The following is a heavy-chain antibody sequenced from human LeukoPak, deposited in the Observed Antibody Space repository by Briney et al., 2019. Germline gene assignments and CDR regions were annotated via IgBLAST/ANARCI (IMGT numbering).Heavy chain of an antibody. J-gene: IGHJ4*02. CDR3: ANGEGPTVGIT. CDR2: SGGGGGRT. V-gene: IGHV3-23*01. CDR1: GFIFNNYV. Sequence: AGGSLRLSCAASGFIFNNYVMSWVRQGPGKGLEWVSASGGGGGRTYYADSVKGRFTIYRDNSKNTLFLQMGSLRAEDTAVYYCANGEGPTVGITWGQGTLVTVTS. D-gene: IGHD1-7*01.